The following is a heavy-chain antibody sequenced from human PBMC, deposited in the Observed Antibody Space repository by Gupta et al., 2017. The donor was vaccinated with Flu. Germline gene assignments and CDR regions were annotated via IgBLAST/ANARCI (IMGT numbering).Heavy chain of an antibody. CDR2: ISSSGSTI. Sequence: EVQLVESGGGLVQPGGSLRLSCAASGFTFSSYAMNWVRQAPGKGLEWVSYISSSGSTIYYADSVKGRFTISRDNAKNSLYLQMNSLRAEDTAVYYCARRYCSSTSCLEDYWGQGTLVTVSS. CDR1: GFTFSSYA. J-gene: IGHJ4*02. V-gene: IGHV3-48*03. D-gene: IGHD2-2*01. CDR3: ARRYCSSTSCLEDY.